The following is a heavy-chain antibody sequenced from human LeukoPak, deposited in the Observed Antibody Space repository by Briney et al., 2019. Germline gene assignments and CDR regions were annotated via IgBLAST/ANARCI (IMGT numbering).Heavy chain of an antibody. CDR1: GFSFSSYT. CDR2: ISYDGSNK. J-gene: IGHJ6*03. Sequence: GGSLRLSCAASGFSFSSYTMHWVRQAPGKGLEWLAVISYDGSNKYYADSVEGRFTISRDNSKNMLYLQMNSLRAEDTAVFYCARDPYSSSSVFFYFYMNVWGKGTTVTVSS. D-gene: IGHD6-6*01. V-gene: IGHV3-30-3*01. CDR3: ARDPYSSSSVFFYFYMNV.